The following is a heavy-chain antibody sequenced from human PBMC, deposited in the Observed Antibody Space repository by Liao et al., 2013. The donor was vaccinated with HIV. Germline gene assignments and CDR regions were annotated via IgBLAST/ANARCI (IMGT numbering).Heavy chain of an antibody. CDR3: ARAEYSSDWYEFYPLVAWFDI. CDR2: INHSGRT. D-gene: IGHD6-19*01. CDR1: GGSFSGYY. Sequence: QVQLQQWGAGLLKPSQTLSLTCAVYGGSFSGYYWSWIRQPPGKGLEWIGEINHSGRTNNNPSLKSRVTLSVDTSKKQFSLKLSSVTAADTAVYYCARAEYSSDWYEFYPLVAWFDIWAKGQWSPSLQ. J-gene: IGHJ3*02. V-gene: IGHV4-34*01.